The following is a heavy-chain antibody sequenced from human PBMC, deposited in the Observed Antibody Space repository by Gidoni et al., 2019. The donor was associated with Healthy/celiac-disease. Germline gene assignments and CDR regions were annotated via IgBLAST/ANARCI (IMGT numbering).Heavy chain of an antibody. CDR2: ISGSGGST. Sequence: EVQLLESGGGLVQPGGSLRLSCAASGFTFSSYAMGWVRQAPGKGLEWVSAISGSGGSTYYADSVKGRFTISRDNSKNTLYLQMNSLRAEDTAVYYCAKVRPTTVTVGGYFDYWGQGTLVTVSS. D-gene: IGHD4-17*01. V-gene: IGHV3-23*01. J-gene: IGHJ4*02. CDR3: AKVRPTTVTVGGYFDY. CDR1: GFTFSSYA.